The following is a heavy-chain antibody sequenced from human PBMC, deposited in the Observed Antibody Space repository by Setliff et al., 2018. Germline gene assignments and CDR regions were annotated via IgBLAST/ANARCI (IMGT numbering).Heavy chain of an antibody. CDR3: ARDVPFWSGYYTGYYYYYGMDV. Sequence: ASVKVSCKASGYTFTSYGINWVRQATGQGLEWMGWMNPNSGNTGYAQKFQGRVTMTRNTSISTAYMELSSLRSEDTAVYYCARDVPFWSGYYTGYYYYYGMDVWGQGTTVTVSS. J-gene: IGHJ6*02. CDR1: GYTFTSYG. D-gene: IGHD3-3*01. CDR2: MNPNSGNT. V-gene: IGHV1-8*02.